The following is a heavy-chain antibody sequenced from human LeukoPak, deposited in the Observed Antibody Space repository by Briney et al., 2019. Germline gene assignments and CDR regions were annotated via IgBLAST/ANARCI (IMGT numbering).Heavy chain of an antibody. D-gene: IGHD3-22*01. CDR2: ISGSGGST. V-gene: IGHV3-23*01. Sequence: GGSLRLSCAASGFTFSSYAMSWVCQAPGKGLEWVSAISGSGGSTYYADSVKGRFTISRDNSKNTLYLQMNSLRAEDTAVYYCAKDLSSGYYFDATPADAFDIWGQGTMVTVSS. J-gene: IGHJ3*02. CDR1: GFTFSSYA. CDR3: AKDLSSGYYFDATPADAFDI.